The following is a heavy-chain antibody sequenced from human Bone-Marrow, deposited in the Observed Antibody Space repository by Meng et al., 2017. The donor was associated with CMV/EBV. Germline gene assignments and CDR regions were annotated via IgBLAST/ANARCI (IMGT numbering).Heavy chain of an antibody. J-gene: IGHJ4*02. V-gene: IGHV3-23*01. D-gene: IGHD5-18*01. CDR3: AKLRGYSFQDYFDY. CDR1: GFTFGDYA. CDR2: ISGSGGST. Sequence: GESLKISCTASGFTFGDYAMNWVRQAPGKGLEWVSAISGSGGSTYYADSVKGRFTISRDNSKNTLYLQMNSLRAEDTAVYYCAKLRGYSFQDYFDYWGQGTLVTVSS.